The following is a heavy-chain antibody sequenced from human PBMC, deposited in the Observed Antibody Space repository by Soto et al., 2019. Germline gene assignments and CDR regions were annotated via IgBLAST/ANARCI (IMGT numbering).Heavy chain of an antibody. Sequence: ASVKVSCKASGYTFTSYGISWVRQAPGQGLEWMGWISAYNGNTNYAQKLQGRVTMTTDTSTSTAYMELRSLRSDDTAVYYCARDTDTAMVNYYYYGMDVWGQGTTVTVSS. CDR2: ISAYNGNT. CDR3: ARDTDTAMVNYYYYGMDV. CDR1: GYTFTSYG. V-gene: IGHV1-18*01. D-gene: IGHD5-18*01. J-gene: IGHJ6*02.